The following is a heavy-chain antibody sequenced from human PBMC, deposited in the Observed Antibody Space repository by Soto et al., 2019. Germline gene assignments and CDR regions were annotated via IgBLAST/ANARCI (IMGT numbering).Heavy chain of an antibody. CDR2: IYHSGYT. Sequence: TSETLSLTCTVSGGSISSGGYAWNWIRQAPGKGLEWIGYIYHSGYTLYNPSLKGRVTISVDKSKNHFSLNLTSVTAADTAVYYCARDHRGYSGYGNWFDPWGQGTLVTVSS. CDR1: GGSISSGGYA. D-gene: IGHD5-12*01. V-gene: IGHV4-30-2*01. J-gene: IGHJ5*02. CDR3: ARDHRGYSGYGNWFDP.